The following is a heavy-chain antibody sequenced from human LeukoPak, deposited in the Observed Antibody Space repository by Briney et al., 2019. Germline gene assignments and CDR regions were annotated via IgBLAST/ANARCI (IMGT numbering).Heavy chain of an antibody. D-gene: IGHD3-22*01. Sequence: PGGSLRLSCAASGFTFSSYEMNWVRQAPGTGLEWVGFIRSKAYGGTTEYAASVKGRFTISRDDSKSIAYLQMNSLKTEDTAVYYCTRDGYDSSGYYYYYYYMDVWGKGTTVTISS. CDR1: GFTFSSYE. J-gene: IGHJ6*03. CDR2: IRSKAYGGTT. CDR3: TRDGYDSSGYYYYYYYMDV. V-gene: IGHV3-49*04.